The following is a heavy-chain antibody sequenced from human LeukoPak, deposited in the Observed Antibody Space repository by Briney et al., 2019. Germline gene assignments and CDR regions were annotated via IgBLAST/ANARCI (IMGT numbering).Heavy chain of an antibody. J-gene: IGHJ5*02. CDR1: GGSLSIYY. CDR3: AREVGLGYCSSTSCFRFDP. D-gene: IGHD2-2*01. CDR2: IYTSAST. V-gene: IGHV4-4*07. Sequence: SQTLSLTCLVSGGSLSIYYSSWIRPPAGKGLEWIERIYTSASTNNNPSLKSRVTMSVDTSKYQFSLKLSSVTAAGTAVYYCAREVGLGYCSSTSCFRFDPWGQGTLVTVSS.